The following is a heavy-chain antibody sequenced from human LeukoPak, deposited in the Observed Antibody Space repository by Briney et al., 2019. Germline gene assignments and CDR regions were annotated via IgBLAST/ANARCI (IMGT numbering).Heavy chain of an antibody. J-gene: IGHJ4*02. V-gene: IGHV4-61*02. Sequence: TPSETLSLTCTVSVDSISNSRHYWSSIPQPAGKALEWIWRIYPSGNTNYNPPLKSRLSISLDTSKNQFSLNLKSVTAADTAMYYCARDGVVTMELDYWGQGTLVTVSS. D-gene: IGHD3-3*01. CDR3: ARDGVVTMELDY. CDR1: VDSISNSRHY. CDR2: IYPSGNT.